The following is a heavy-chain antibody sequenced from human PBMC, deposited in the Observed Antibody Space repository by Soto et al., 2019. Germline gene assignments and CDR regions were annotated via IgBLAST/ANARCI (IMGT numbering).Heavy chain of an antibody. V-gene: IGHV2-26*03. J-gene: IGHJ4*02. CDR1: GFSLSNARMG. D-gene: IGHD3-10*01. CDR3: ARIGHYGSGSYLALGY. Sequence: GSGPTLVNPTETLTLTCTISGFSLSNARMGVSWIRQPPGKALEWLAHIFSNDEKSYSKSLKNRLTISKDTSKSQVVLIMTNMDPVDTATYYCARIGHYGSGSYLALGYWGQGTLVTVSS. CDR2: IFSNDEK.